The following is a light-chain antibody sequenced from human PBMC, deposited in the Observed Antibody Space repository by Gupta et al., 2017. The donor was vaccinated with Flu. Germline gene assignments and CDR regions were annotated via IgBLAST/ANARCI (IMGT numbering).Light chain of an antibody. CDR2: QGS. CDR3: KQGERWPWA. CDR1: QSLVYSDGNTY. Sequence: EVVMTQSPPTLPVTLGQPASIPCRSSQSLVYSDGNTYLNLFQQRPGQSPRRLIDQGSHRESGVPDRCSGSGSGTXFILKIXRVEAEDVGVYYCKQGERWPWAFGXGTKVEIK. V-gene: IGKV2-30*01. J-gene: IGKJ1*01.